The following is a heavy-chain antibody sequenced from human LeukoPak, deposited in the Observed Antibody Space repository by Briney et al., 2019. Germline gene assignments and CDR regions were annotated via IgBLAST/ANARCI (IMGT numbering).Heavy chain of an antibody. V-gene: IGHV3-64D*06. D-gene: IGHD6-19*01. Sequence: GGSLRLSCSASGFTFSTYAMHWVRQTQGKGLEYVSAITSDGGSTYYAGSVKGRFTISRDNSKNTLYLQMSSLRAEDTAVYYCVTAHSSGWYGYWGQGTLVTVSS. J-gene: IGHJ4*02. CDR1: GFTFSTYA. CDR2: ITSDGGST. CDR3: VTAHSSGWYGY.